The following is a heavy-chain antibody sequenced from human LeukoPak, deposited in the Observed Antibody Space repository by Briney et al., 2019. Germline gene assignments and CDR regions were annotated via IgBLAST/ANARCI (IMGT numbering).Heavy chain of an antibody. J-gene: IGHJ4*02. CDR1: GYTFTSYS. Sequence: GASVKVSCKASGYTFTSYSFTWVRQAPGQGLEWMGWISAHNGKTNYAQKLQGRVTMTTDTSTSTAYMELRSLRSDDTAVYYCARDFGASREATIITPIDYWGQGTLVTVSS. D-gene: IGHD5-24*01. V-gene: IGHV1-18*01. CDR2: ISAHNGKT. CDR3: ARDFGASREATIITPIDY.